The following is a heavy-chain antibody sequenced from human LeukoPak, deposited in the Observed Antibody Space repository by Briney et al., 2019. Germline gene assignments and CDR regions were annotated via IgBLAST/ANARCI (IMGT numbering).Heavy chain of an antibody. CDR3: ARDRSQYYYGSSGYGDFDY. CDR2: IGYDGSNK. D-gene: IGHD3-22*01. V-gene: IGHV3-33*01. J-gene: IGHJ4*02. CDR1: GFTFSSYV. Sequence: GGSLRVSCAASGFTFSSYVMHWVRQAPGKGLEWVAVIGYDGSNKFYADSVKGRFTISRDNSKSTLFLQMNSLRAEDTAVYYCARDRSQYYYGSSGYGDFDYWGQGTLVTVSS.